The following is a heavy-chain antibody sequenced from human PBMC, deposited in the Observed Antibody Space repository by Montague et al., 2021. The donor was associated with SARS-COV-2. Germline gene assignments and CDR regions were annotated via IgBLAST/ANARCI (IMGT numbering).Heavy chain of an antibody. D-gene: IGHD2-21*01. CDR2: IRHDGSLK. CDR1: GFKFSDYW. Sequence: SLRLSCSASGFKFSDYWMIWVRQAPGKGLEWVANIRHDGSLKYLTDSVKGRFTISRDNAKKSLYLQMNNLRVGDTAIYYCARDQEYHVGDNYYDAFDIWGQGTMVAVSS. J-gene: IGHJ3*02. CDR3: ARDQEYHVGDNYYDAFDI. V-gene: IGHV3-7*01.